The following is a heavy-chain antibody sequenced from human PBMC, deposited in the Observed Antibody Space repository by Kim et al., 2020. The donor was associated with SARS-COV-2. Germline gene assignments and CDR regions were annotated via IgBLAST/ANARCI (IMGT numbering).Heavy chain of an antibody. CDR1: GFTFSSYW. CDR2: IKQDGSEK. CDR3: ARDGHLLWFGELLYQRYYGMDV. Sequence: GGSLRLSCAASGFTFSSYWMSWVRQAPGKGLEWVANIKQDGSEKYYVDSVKGRFTISRDNAKNSLYLQMNSLRAEDTAVYYCARDGHLLWFGELLYQRYYGMDVWGRGTTVTVSS. D-gene: IGHD3-10*01. V-gene: IGHV3-7*01. J-gene: IGHJ6*02.